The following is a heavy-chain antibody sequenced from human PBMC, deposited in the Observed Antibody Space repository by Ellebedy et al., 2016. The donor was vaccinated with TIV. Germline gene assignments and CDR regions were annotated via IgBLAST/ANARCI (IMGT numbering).Heavy chain of an antibody. CDR3: ARHGADPEFDY. D-gene: IGHD4/OR15-4a*01. CDR2: IYPGDSDT. J-gene: IGHJ4*02. CDR1: GYTFTDYW. Sequence: KVSXXGSGYTFTDYWIGWVRQMPGKGLEWMGIIYPGDSDTSYSPSFQGQVTISADKSINTAYLQWSSLTASDTAMYYCARHGADPEFDYWGQGTLVTVSS. V-gene: IGHV5-51*01.